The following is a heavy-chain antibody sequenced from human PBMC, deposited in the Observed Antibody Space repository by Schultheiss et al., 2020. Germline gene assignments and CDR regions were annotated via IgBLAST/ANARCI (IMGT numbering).Heavy chain of an antibody. CDR2: MSAYSGNT. D-gene: IGHD3-10*01. CDR3: ASVYGSGSRFDY. Sequence: ASVKVSCKASGYTFTSYYMHWVRQAPGQGLEWMGWMSAYSGNTGFAQKFQGRISMTRDTSISTAYMELSGLISEDTAVYYCASVYGSGSRFDYWGQGTLVTVSS. J-gene: IGHJ4*02. V-gene: IGHV1-8*02. CDR1: GYTFTSYY.